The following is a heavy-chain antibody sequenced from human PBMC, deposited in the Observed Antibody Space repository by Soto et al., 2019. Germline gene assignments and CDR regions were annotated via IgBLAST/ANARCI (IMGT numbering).Heavy chain of an antibody. CDR2: INPNSGGT. Sequence: QVQLVQSGAEVKKPGASVKVSCKASGYTFTGYYMHWVRQAPGQGLEWMEWINPNSGGTNYAQKFQGWVTMTRDTSISTAYMELSRLRSDDTAVYYCARDLSRAVAGPFDYWGQGTLVTVSS. J-gene: IGHJ4*02. D-gene: IGHD6-19*01. CDR1: GYTFTGYY. V-gene: IGHV1-2*04. CDR3: ARDLSRAVAGPFDY.